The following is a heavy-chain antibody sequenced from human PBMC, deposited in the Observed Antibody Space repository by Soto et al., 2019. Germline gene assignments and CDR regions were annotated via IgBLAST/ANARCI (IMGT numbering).Heavy chain of an antibody. J-gene: IGHJ6*02. CDR3: ARVKTIFGVVIFSGMDV. V-gene: IGHV1-46*01. Sequence: GASVKVSCKASGYTFTSYYMHWVLQAPGQGLEWMGIINPSGGSTSYAQKFQGRVTMTRDTSTSTVYMELSSLRSEDTAVYYCARVKTIFGVVIFSGMDVWGQGTTVTVSS. CDR2: INPSGGST. CDR1: GYTFTSYY. D-gene: IGHD3-3*01.